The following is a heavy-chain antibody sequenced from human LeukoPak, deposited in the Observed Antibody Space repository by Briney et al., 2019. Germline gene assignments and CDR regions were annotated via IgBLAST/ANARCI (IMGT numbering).Heavy chain of an antibody. D-gene: IGHD3-16*01. J-gene: IGHJ6*03. CDR1: GFTFSSYA. CDR3: AKSLRGTRSYYYYYMDV. V-gene: IGHV3-23*01. Sequence: GGSLRLSCAASGFTFSSYAMSWVRQAPGKGLEWVSTMSTNGVATYYADSVKGRFTISRDNSKNTLYLQMNSLRADDTAVYYCAKSLRGTRSYYYYYMDVWGKGTTVTVAS. CDR2: MSTNGVAT.